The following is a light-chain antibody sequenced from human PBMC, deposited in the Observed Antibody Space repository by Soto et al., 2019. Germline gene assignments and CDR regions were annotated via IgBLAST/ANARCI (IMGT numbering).Light chain of an antibody. CDR3: HQYDNSPLT. V-gene: IGKV3-20*01. Sequence: EIVVTQSPATLSSSPGETATLSCRASQYVGTRLAWYQHKPGQAPRLLIYYTSNRATGIPDRFSGGGSGTDFTLTISRLEPEDFALYYCHQYDNSPLTFGGGTKVDIK. CDR2: YTS. J-gene: IGKJ4*01. CDR1: QYVGTR.